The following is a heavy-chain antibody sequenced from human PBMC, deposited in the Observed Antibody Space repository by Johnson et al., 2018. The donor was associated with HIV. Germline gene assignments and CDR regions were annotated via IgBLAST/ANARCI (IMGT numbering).Heavy chain of an antibody. D-gene: IGHD3-22*01. CDR2: IWYDGSNK. CDR1: GFTFSSYG. CDR3: AKSQDRSAHDYDFDL. Sequence: QVQLVESGGGVVQPGRSLRLSCAASGFTFSSYGMHWVRQAPGKGLEWVAVIWYDGSNKYYADSVKGRFTISRDISKDTLHLQMNSLRAEDTAVYYCAKSQDRSAHDYDFDLWGQGTMVTVSS. J-gene: IGHJ3*01. V-gene: IGHV3-33*08.